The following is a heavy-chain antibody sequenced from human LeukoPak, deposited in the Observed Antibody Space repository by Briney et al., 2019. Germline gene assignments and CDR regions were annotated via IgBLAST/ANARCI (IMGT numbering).Heavy chain of an antibody. Sequence: ASVKVSCKASGYTFNSYGISWVRQAPGQGLEWMGWISAYNGNTNYAQKVQGRVTMTTDTSTSTAYMELRSLRSDDTAVYFCARARIARLWFGELDYWGQGSLVTVSS. V-gene: IGHV1-18*01. D-gene: IGHD3-10*01. CDR2: ISAYNGNT. CDR3: ARARIARLWFGELDY. CDR1: GYTFNSYG. J-gene: IGHJ4*02.